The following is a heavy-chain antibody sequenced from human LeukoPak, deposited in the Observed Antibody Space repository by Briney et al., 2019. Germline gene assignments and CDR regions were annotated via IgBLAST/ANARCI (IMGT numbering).Heavy chain of an antibody. CDR2: IIPIFGTA. D-gene: IGHD3-22*01. Sequence: SVKVSCKASGGTFSSYAISWVRQAPGQGLEWMGGIIPIFGTANYAQKFQGRVTITADESTSTAYMELSSLRSEDTAVYYCARDWAPMDYYDTPRGAFDIWGQGTMVTVSS. CDR1: GGTFSSYA. J-gene: IGHJ3*02. V-gene: IGHV1-69*13. CDR3: ARDWAPMDYYDTPRGAFDI.